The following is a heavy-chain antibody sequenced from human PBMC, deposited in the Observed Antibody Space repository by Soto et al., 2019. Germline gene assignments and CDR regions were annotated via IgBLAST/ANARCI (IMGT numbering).Heavy chain of an antibody. CDR3: ARGDVRGVSSAFDY. CDR2: IYYSGST. J-gene: IGHJ4*02. V-gene: IGHV4-59*01. Sequence: PSGTLSLTCTVSGGSISSYYWSWIRQPPGKGLEWIGYIYYSGSTNYNPSLKSRVTISVDTSKNQFSLKLSSVTAADTAVYYCARGDVRGVSSAFDYWGQGTLVTVSS. CDR1: GGSISSYY. D-gene: IGHD3-10*01.